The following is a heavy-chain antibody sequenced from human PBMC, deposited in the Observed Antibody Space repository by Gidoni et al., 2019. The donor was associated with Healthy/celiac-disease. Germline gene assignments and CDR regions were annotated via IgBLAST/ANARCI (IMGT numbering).Heavy chain of an antibody. CDR2: IIPILGIA. D-gene: IGHD2-2*01. CDR3: ARTEGVVPAAMFNNWFDP. V-gene: IGHV1-69*04. J-gene: IGHJ5*02. Sequence: QVQLVQSGAEVKKPGSSVKVSCKASGGTFSSSAISWVRQAPGQGLEWMGRIIPILGIANYAQKFQGRVTITADKSTSTAYIELSSLRSEDTAVYYCARTEGVVPAAMFNNWFDPWGQGTLVTVSS. CDR1: GGTFSSSA.